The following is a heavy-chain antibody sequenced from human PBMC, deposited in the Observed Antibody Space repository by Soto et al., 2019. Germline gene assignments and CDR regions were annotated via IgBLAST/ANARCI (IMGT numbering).Heavy chain of an antibody. V-gene: IGHV1-69*02. D-gene: IGHD5-12*01. J-gene: IGHJ3*02. CDR2: IIPILGIA. CDR1: GGTFSSYT. CDR3: ARGIRYGRHSGLGDAFDI. Sequence: SVKVSCKASGGTFSSYTISWVRQAPGQGLEWMGRIIPILGIANYAQKFQGRVTITADKSTSTAYMELSSLRSEDTAVYYCARGIRYGRHSGLGDAFDIWGQGTMVT.